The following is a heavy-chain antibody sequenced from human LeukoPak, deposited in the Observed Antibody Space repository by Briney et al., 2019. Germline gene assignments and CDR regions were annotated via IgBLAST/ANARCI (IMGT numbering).Heavy chain of an antibody. D-gene: IGHD6-6*01. CDR2: INPNSGGT. CDR3: ARGNLIAAPDY. CDR1: GYTFTGYY. J-gene: IGHJ4*02. Sequence: ASVKVSCKASGYTFTGYYMHWVRQAPGQGREGMGRINPNSGGTNYAQKFQGRVTMTRDTSISTAYMELSRLRSDDTAVYYCARGNLIAAPDYWGQGTLVTVSS. V-gene: IGHV1-2*06.